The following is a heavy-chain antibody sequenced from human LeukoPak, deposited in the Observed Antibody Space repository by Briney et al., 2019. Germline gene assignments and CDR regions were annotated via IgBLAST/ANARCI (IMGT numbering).Heavy chain of an antibody. CDR2: INPNSGGT. Sequence: ASVKVSCKASGYTFTGYYMHWVRQAPGQGLEWMGWINPNSGGTNYAQKFQGWVTMTRDTSISTAYMELSRLRSDDTAVYYCARFWGDYGSGSYQDWYFDLWGRGTLVTVSS. J-gene: IGHJ2*01. CDR1: GYTFTGYY. V-gene: IGHV1-2*04. CDR3: ARFWGDYGSGSYQDWYFDL. D-gene: IGHD3-10*01.